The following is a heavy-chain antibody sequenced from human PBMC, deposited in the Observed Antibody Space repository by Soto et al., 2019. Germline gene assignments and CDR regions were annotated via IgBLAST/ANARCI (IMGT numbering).Heavy chain of an antibody. CDR2: INHSGST. Sequence: SETLSLTCAVYGGPFSGYYWSWIRQPPGKGLEWIGEINHSGSTNYNPSLKSRVTISVDTSKNQFSLKLSSVTAADTAVYYCARGAVDYYDSSGPSGWFDPWGQGTLVTVSS. CDR3: ARGAVDYYDSSGPSGWFDP. V-gene: IGHV4-34*01. J-gene: IGHJ5*02. D-gene: IGHD3-22*01. CDR1: GGPFSGYY.